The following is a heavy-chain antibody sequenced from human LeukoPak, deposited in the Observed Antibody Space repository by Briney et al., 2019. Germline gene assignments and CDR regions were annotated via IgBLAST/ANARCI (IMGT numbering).Heavy chain of an antibody. CDR2: ISYDGSNK. CDR3: ASLSSRIEGSPDY. V-gene: IGHV3-30*04. J-gene: IGHJ4*02. Sequence: GGSLRLSCAASGFTFSSYAMHWVHQAPGKGLEWVAVISYDGSNKYYADSVKGRFTISRDNSKNTLYLQMNSLRAEDTAVYYCASLSSRIEGSPDYWGQGTLVTVSS. CDR1: GFTFSSYA. D-gene: IGHD1-26*01.